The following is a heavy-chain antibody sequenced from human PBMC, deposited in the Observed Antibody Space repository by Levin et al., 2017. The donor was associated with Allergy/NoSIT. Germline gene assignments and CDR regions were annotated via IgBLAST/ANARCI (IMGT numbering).Heavy chain of an antibody. D-gene: IGHD6-6*01. V-gene: IGHV4-34*01. CDR2: INHSGST. Sequence: SETLSLTCAVSGGYFSGYYWSWIRQPPGKGLEWIGEINHSGSTNYNPSLKSRVTISVDTPKNHFSLKLSSVTAADTAVYYCAREESSSGPYYFDSWGQGTLVTVSS. J-gene: IGHJ4*02. CDR1: GGYFSGYY. CDR3: AREESSSGPYYFDS.